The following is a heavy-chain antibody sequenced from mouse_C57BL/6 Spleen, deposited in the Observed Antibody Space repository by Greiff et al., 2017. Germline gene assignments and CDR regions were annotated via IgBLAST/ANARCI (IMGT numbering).Heavy chain of an antibody. V-gene: IGHV15-2*01. CDR2: ILPSIGRT. CDR1: DSEVFPIAY. CDR3: ARYYYGSSYFYWYFDV. Sequence: VQLQQSGSELRSPGSSVKLSCKDFDSEVFPIAYMSWVRQKPGHGFEWIGGILPSIGRTIYGEEFEDKATLDADTLSNTAYLELNSLTSEDSAIYYCARYYYGSSYFYWYFDVWGTGTTVTVSS. D-gene: IGHD1-1*01. J-gene: IGHJ1*03.